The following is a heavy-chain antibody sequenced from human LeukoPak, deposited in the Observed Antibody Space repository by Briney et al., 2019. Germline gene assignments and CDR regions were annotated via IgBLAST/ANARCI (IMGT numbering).Heavy chain of an antibody. CDR3: ARHLVGHLFDI. CDR1: GGFISSYY. V-gene: IGHV4-4*09. D-gene: IGHD2-2*01. Sequence: SETLSLTCTVSGGFISSYYWSWIRQPPGKGLEWIGYIYTSGSTNYNPSLKSRVTISVDTSKNQFSLKLSSVTAADAAVYYCARHLVGHLFDIWGQGTMVTVSS. CDR2: IYTSGST. J-gene: IGHJ3*02.